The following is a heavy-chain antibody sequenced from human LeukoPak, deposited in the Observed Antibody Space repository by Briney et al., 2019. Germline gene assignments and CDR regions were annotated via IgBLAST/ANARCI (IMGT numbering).Heavy chain of an antibody. J-gene: IGHJ6*03. CDR1: GFLFSNYW. CDR3: VRGPYLYGDDYYYYYMDV. CDR2: LNSDASST. D-gene: IGHD4-17*01. V-gene: IGHV3-74*01. Sequence: GGSLRLSCAASGFLFSNYWMRWVRQAPGKGLVWVSRLNSDASSTSYADSVKGRFTISRDNAKNTLYLQLNSLRAEDTAVYYCVRGPYLYGDDYYYYYMDVWGKGTTVTVSS.